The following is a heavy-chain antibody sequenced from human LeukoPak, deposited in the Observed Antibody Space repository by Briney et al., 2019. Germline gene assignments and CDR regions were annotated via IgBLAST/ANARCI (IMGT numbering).Heavy chain of an antibody. J-gene: IGHJ3*02. V-gene: IGHV3-23*01. CDR2: ISGSGGST. Sequence: GSLRLSCAASGVTFSSYAMSWVRLAPGKGLEWVSTISGSGGSTYYADSVKGRFTISRDNSKNTLFLQMNSLRAEDTAVYYCAKDPNGDYIGAFDIWGQGTMVTVSS. CDR3: AKDPNGDYIGAFDI. D-gene: IGHD4-17*01. CDR1: GVTFSSYA.